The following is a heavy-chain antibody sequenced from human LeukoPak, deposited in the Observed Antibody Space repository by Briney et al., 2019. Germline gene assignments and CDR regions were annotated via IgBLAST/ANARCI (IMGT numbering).Heavy chain of an antibody. Sequence: SETLSLTCTVSGGSISSYYWSWIRQPPGKGLEWIGYIYYSGSTNYNPSLKSRVTISVDTSKNQFSLKLSSVSAADTAVYYCARLSLDSSGYKYYFDYWGQGTLVTVSS. V-gene: IGHV4-59*01. CDR1: GGSISSYY. CDR3: ARLSLDSSGYKYYFDY. J-gene: IGHJ4*02. D-gene: IGHD3-22*01. CDR2: IYYSGST.